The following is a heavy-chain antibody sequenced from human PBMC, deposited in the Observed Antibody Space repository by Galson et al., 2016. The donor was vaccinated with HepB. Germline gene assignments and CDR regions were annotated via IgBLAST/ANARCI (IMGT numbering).Heavy chain of an antibody. J-gene: IGHJ3*02. Sequence: SETLSLTCTVSGGSISSTSYYWGWIRQSPGKGLEWIGSIYYSGSTYYNPSLKSRVTISVDTSKNHFSLRLSSAAAADTAVYYCASHAGDWTQDAFDIWGQGTMVTVSS. CDR3: ASHAGDWTQDAFDI. CDR1: GGSISSTSYY. CDR2: IYYSGST. D-gene: IGHD7-27*01. V-gene: IGHV4-39*02.